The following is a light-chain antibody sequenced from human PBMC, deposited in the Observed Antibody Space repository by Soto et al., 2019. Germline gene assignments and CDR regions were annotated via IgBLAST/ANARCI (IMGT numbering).Light chain of an antibody. CDR3: PQSNIWPQP. CDR2: GAS. J-gene: IGKJ1*01. V-gene: IGKV3-15*01. CDR1: QSISSD. Sequence: EIVMTQSPAALSVSPGERATLSCRASQSISSDVAWYQQKPGQAPRLLIYGASTTATGIPDRFSGSGSGTDFTLTISRLEPEDFAVYFCPQSNIWPQPSGQGTKLDI.